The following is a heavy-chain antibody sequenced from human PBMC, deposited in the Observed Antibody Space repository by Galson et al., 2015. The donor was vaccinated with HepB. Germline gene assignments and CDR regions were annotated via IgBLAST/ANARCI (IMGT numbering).Heavy chain of an antibody. V-gene: IGHV3-53*01. J-gene: IGHJ3*02. CDR2: IYSGDSP. D-gene: IGHD2-2*01. Sequence: SLRISCAASGFTVSGKYMSWVRQAPGEGLEWVSVIYSGDSPYYADSVKGRFTISRDNSKNTLYLQMNSLRADDTAVYYCGRAIDCDSTSCLRWADAFDIWGQGTMVTVSS. CDR1: GFTVSGKY. CDR3: GRAIDCDSTSCLRWADAFDI.